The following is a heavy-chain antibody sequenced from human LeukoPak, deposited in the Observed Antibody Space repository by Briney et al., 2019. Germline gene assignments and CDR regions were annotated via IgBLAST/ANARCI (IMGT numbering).Heavy chain of an antibody. J-gene: IGHJ4*02. V-gene: IGHV3-13*01. CDR2: IGKAGDT. Sequence: QTGGSLRLSCAASGSAFTDYDMRWVRQATGGGLEWVSSIGKAGDTYYADSVNGRFTISRENANNHFYLQMNSLRAGDTAVYFCASLGDSIYWGQGTLVTVSS. D-gene: IGHD1-26*01. CDR1: GSAFTDYD. CDR3: ASLGDSIY.